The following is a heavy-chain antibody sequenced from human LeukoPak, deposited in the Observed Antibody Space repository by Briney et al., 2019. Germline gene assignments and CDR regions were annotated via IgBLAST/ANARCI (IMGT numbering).Heavy chain of an antibody. CDR1: GGTFSSYA. CDR3: ARDSVGDIMMHGIDI. D-gene: IGHD3-16*01. CDR2: IIPILGTR. J-gene: IGHJ3*02. V-gene: IGHV1-69*13. Sequence: SVKVSCKASGGTFSSYAISWVRQAPGQGLEWMGGIIPILGTRNYAQKFQDRVTITADESTAYMELSSLRSEDTAVYCCARDSVGDIMMHGIDIWGQGTMVTVSS.